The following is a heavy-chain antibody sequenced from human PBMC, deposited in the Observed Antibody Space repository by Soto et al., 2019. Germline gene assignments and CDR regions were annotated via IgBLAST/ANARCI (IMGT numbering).Heavy chain of an antibody. CDR1: GGAVSSGDYY. V-gene: IGHV4-30-4*01. Sequence: QVQLQESGPGLVKPSQTLSLTSTVSGGAVSSGDYYWSWIRKPPGKGLEWIAYVYYTWGSYYNPSLKSRATISIGTSKNQVSLKMNSVTAADTAVDYCARDYRSGYDNWGQGVLVTVSS. CDR2: VYYTWGS. D-gene: IGHD6-19*01. CDR3: ARDYRSGYDN. J-gene: IGHJ4*02.